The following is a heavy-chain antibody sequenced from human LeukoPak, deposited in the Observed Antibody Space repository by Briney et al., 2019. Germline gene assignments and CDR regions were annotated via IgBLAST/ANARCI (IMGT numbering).Heavy chain of an antibody. Sequence: PGGSLRLSCAASGFTFSNAWMSWVRQAPGKGLEWVGRIKSKTDGGTTDYASPVKGRFTISRDDSKAMMYLQMNSLKIEDTAVYYCTTEGDVVVVAATDYWGQGTLVTVSS. D-gene: IGHD2-15*01. CDR1: GFTFSNAW. V-gene: IGHV3-15*01. J-gene: IGHJ4*02. CDR2: IKSKTDGGTT. CDR3: TTEGDVVVVAATDY.